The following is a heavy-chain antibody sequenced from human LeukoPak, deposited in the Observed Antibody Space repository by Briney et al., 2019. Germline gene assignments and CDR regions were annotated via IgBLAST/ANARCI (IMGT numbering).Heavy chain of an antibody. V-gene: IGHV3-30*02. D-gene: IGHD3-3*01. CDR1: GFTFSSYG. CDR3: AKAAGYDFWSGYSAVLDY. Sequence: GGSLRLSCAASGFTFSSYGMHWVRQAPGKGLEWVAFIRYDGSNKYYADSVKGRFTISRDNSKNTLYLQMNSLRAEDTAVYYCAKAAGYDFWSGYSAVLDYWGQGTLVTVSS. J-gene: IGHJ4*02. CDR2: IRYDGSNK.